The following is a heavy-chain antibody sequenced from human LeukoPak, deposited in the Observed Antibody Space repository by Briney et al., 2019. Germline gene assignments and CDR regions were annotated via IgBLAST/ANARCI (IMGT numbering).Heavy chain of an antibody. CDR1: GGSFSGYY. CDR2: INHSGST. J-gene: IGHJ4*02. D-gene: IGHD3-10*01. Sequence: PSETLSLTCAVYGGSFSGYYWSWIRQPPGKGLEWIGEINHSGSTNYNPSLKSRVTISVDTSKNQFSLKLSSVTAADTAVYYCARGKAMVRGVIISPYYFDYWGRGTLVTVSS. V-gene: IGHV4-34*01. CDR3: ARGKAMVRGVIISPYYFDY.